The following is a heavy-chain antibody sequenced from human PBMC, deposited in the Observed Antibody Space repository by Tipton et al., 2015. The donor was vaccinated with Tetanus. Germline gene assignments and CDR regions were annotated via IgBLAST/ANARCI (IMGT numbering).Heavy chain of an antibody. J-gene: IGHJ4*02. CDR1: GSSIRGSGHY. D-gene: IGHD5-12*01. CDR3: ARANNDYPKKGPFDY. Sequence: TLSLTCTVSGSSIRGSGHYWTWIRQPPGKEPEWVGYVYHNGNTNYHPSLKGRLTISVDTSKNQFSLNLKSVITADTAIYYCARANNDYPKKGPFDYWGQGILVTVSS. V-gene: IGHV4-61*08. CDR2: VYHNGNT.